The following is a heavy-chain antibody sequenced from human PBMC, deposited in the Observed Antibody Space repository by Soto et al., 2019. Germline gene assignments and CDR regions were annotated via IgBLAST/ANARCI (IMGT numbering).Heavy chain of an antibody. CDR1: GFTFSNAW. Sequence: GGSLRLSCAASGFTFSNAWMNWVRQAPGKGLEWISRIYNDGTYSDYADSVRGRFTISRDNVNDTLYLQMNNLRAEDSGLYYCTRGPRPISTGTGAYWGQGTQVTVSS. D-gene: IGHD3-10*01. V-gene: IGHV3-74*01. CDR2: IYNDGTYS. J-gene: IGHJ4*02. CDR3: TRGPRPISTGTGAY.